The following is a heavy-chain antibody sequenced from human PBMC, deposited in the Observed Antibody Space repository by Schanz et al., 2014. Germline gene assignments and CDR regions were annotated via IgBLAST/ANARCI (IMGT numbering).Heavy chain of an antibody. J-gene: IGHJ4*02. CDR3: ARDGVDAAAGGNY. CDR2: INPSGGST. D-gene: IGHD6-13*01. CDR1: GYTFTSDS. Sequence: QVQLVQSGAEVKKPGASVKVSCKASGYTFTSDSMHWVRQAPGQGLEWMGMINPSGGSTTYAQKFQGRVTKTRDTSTSTVYMELSSLRSEDTAVYYCARDGVDAAAGGNYWGQGTLVTVSS. V-gene: IGHV1-46*03.